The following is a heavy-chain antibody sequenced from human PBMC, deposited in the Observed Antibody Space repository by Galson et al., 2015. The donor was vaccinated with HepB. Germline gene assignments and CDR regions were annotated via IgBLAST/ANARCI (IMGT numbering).Heavy chain of an antibody. CDR3: ARNSGGVEPWIQLWSELDY. Sequence: SLRLSCAASGFTFSSYAMHWVRQAPGKGLEWVAVIAYDGSNKYYADSVKGRFTISRDNSKNTLYLQMNSLRAEDTAVYYCARNSGGVEPWIQLWSELDYWGQGTLVTVSS. V-gene: IGHV3-30*04. J-gene: IGHJ4*02. D-gene: IGHD5-18*01. CDR1: GFTFSSYA. CDR2: IAYDGSNK.